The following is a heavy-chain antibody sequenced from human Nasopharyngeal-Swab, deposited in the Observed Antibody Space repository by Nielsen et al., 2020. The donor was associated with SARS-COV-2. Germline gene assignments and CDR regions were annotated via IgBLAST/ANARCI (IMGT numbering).Heavy chain of an antibody. D-gene: IGHD5-18*01. CDR1: GFPFTTYT. CDR2: ISYVRSNE. CDR3: ARIGYGFFDL. J-gene: IGHJ2*01. V-gene: IGHV3-30*04. Sequence: GESLKISCAASGFPFTTYTMHWVRQAPGKGLEWVALISYVRSNEYYADSVKGRFTISRDNSKNTVYLQMNSLRGEDTAVYYCARIGYGFFDLWGRGTLVTVSS.